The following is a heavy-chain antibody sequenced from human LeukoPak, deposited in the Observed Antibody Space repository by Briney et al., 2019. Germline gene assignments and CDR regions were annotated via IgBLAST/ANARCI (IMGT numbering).Heavy chain of an antibody. V-gene: IGHV3-9*03. CDR1: GFTFDDYA. CDR3: AKVNSRDGYNSGAFDI. D-gene: IGHD5-24*01. CDR2: ISWNSGSI. Sequence: PGRXXRLSCAASGFTFDDYAMHWVRQAPGKGLEWVSGISWNSGSIGYAESVKGRFTISRDKAKNTVYMQMNSLRAEDMALYYCAKVNSRDGYNSGAFDIWGQGTMVTVSS. J-gene: IGHJ3*02.